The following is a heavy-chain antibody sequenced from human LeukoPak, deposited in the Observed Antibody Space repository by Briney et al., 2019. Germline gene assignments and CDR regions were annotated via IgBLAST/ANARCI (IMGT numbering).Heavy chain of an antibody. V-gene: IGHV1-2*02. CDR1: GYTFTGYY. CDR2: INPNSGGT. Sequence: ASVKVSCKASGYTFTGYYMHWVRQAPGQGLEWMGWINPNSGGTNYAQKFQGRVTMTRDTSISTAYMELSRLRSDDTAVYYCARDFPDGSGWSFDYWGQGILVTVSS. D-gene: IGHD6-19*01. J-gene: IGHJ4*02. CDR3: ARDFPDGSGWSFDY.